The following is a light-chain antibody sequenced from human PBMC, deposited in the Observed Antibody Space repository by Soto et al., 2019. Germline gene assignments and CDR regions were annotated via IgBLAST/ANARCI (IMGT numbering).Light chain of an antibody. V-gene: IGKV1-27*01. J-gene: IGKJ4*01. CDR3: QKYNSAPLT. CDR2: AAS. CDR1: QGMSNY. Sequence: DIPMTQSPSSLSASVGDRVTITCRASQGMSNYLAWYQQKPGKVPKLLIYAASTLQSGVPSRFSGSGSGTDFTLTISGLQPEDVATYYCQKYNSAPLTFGGGTKVEIK.